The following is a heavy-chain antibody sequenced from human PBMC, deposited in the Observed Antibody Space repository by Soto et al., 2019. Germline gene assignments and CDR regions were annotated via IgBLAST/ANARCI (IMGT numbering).Heavy chain of an antibody. Sequence: QVQLVQSGAEVKKPGASVKVSCETSGYTFTTYYMHWVRRAPGQGLEWMGMINPSGGSTSYAQKFPGRVTMTSDTSTRTIYMELSSLRRDDTAIYYCARRAYNYANMDVWGQGTTVTVSS. D-gene: IGHD5-18*01. CDR1: GYTFTTYY. CDR3: ARRAYNYANMDV. CDR2: INPSGGST. J-gene: IGHJ6*02. V-gene: IGHV1-46*01.